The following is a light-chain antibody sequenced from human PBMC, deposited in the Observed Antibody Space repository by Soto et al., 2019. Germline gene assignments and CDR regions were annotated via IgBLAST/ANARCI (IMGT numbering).Light chain of an antibody. Sequence: TQSPSTLSGSVGDRVTITCRASQTISSWLAWYQQRPGTAPKLLIHSSSSLQSGVPSRFSGSGSGTDFTFTISSLQPEDFATYYCQQANSFPFTFGPGTKVDI. CDR1: QTISSW. V-gene: IGKV1-12*01. CDR3: QQANSFPFT. CDR2: SSS. J-gene: IGKJ3*01.